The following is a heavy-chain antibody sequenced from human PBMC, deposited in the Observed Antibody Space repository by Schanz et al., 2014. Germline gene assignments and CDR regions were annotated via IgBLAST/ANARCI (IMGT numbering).Heavy chain of an antibody. CDR2: IISILGIP. D-gene: IGHD3-10*01. CDR1: GGTFSSYT. J-gene: IGHJ6*03. Sequence: QVQLVQSGAEVKKPGSSVKVSCKASGGTFSSYTISWVRQAPGQGLEWMGRIISILGIPNYAQKFQGRVTFTADKSTSTAYMELSSLTPEDTAVYYCARVSMEFERGKSYYYYMDVWGRGTTVTVSS. CDR3: ARVSMEFERGKSYYYYMDV. V-gene: IGHV1-69*02.